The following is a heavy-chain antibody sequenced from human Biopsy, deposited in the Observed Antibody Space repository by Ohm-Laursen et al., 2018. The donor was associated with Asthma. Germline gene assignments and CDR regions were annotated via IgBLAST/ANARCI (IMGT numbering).Heavy chain of an antibody. V-gene: IGHV3-30*01. CDR1: GFSFSNFA. Sequence: SLRLSCAASGFSFSNFAIHWVRQAPGKGLEWVGVISKDAGTQDYADSVKGRFTMTRDNSKNTLDLQMNSLREEDTAVYYCVRDGTDDAFDIWGQGTVVSVSS. D-gene: IGHD1-1*01. CDR2: ISKDAGTQ. J-gene: IGHJ3*02. CDR3: VRDGTDDAFDI.